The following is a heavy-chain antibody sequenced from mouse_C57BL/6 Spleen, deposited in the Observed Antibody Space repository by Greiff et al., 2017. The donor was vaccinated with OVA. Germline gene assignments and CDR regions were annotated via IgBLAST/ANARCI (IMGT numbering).Heavy chain of an antibody. CDR2: IDPEDGET. V-gene: IGHV14-2*01. J-gene: IGHJ1*03. CDR1: GFNFTDYY. D-gene: IGHD1-1*01. CDR3: ARDCYSSSYGDFDV. Sequence: VQLKESGAELVQPGASVKLSCTASGFNFTDYYMHWVQQSPEQGLEWIGVIDPEDGETKYAPNFQGQAIITADTSSNTAYLQLSSLTSDDTAVDDCARDCYSSSYGDFDVWGTGTTVTVSS.